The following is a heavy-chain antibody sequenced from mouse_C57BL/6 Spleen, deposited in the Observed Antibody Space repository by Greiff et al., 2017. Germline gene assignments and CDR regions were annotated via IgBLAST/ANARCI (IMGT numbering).Heavy chain of an antibody. Sequence: EVQRVESGGGLVQPGASLRLSCAASGFTFTDYYMSWVRQPPGKAPEWLALIRNKANGYTTEYTASVKGRFTISRDNSQNILYLQMNTLRAEDSATYYCVKALYYYGSSYAMDYWGQGTSVTVSS. J-gene: IGHJ4*01. V-gene: IGHV7-4*01. D-gene: IGHD1-1*01. CDR1: GFTFTDYY. CDR2: IRNKANGYTT. CDR3: VKALYYYGSSYAMDY.